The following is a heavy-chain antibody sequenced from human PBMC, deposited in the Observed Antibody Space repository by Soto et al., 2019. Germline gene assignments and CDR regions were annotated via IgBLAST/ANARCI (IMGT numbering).Heavy chain of an antibody. CDR1: GLSFDDFA. D-gene: IGHD2-2*01. CDR2: ITCSIRVL. V-gene: IGHV3-9*01. J-gene: IGHJ4*02. CDR3: AKGRYESCSRYYIDS. Sequence: PXGSLRLSFVGTGLSFDDFAMHWVRQAPGKGLEWVSGITCSIRVLAYADSVKGRFTISRDNARNSLYLQMDSLRGEDTALYYCAKGRYESCSRYYIDSWGKGPLVT.